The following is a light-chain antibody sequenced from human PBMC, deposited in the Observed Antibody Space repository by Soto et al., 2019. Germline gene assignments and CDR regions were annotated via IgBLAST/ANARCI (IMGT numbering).Light chain of an antibody. V-gene: IGKV3-20*01. CDR3: QRYGSAAYT. Sequence: EIVLTQSPGTLSLSPGERATLSCRASQAVSSSYLAWYQQKPGQAPRLLIYGASTRATDIPDRFSGSGSGTDFTLTISRLELEDFAVYYCQRYGSAAYTFGQGTKLEIK. CDR2: GAS. CDR1: QAVSSSY. J-gene: IGKJ2*01.